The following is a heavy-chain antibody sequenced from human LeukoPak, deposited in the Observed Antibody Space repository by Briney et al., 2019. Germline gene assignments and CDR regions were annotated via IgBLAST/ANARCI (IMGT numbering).Heavy chain of an antibody. Sequence: TGGSLRLSCAASGFTFDDYAMHWVRQVPGRGLEWVAGVNWSGDSVGYADSVKGRFTISRDKAKTSLYLQMNSLKTEDTALYFCAKDYRRTTADDMGYYGMDVWGQGTTVTVSS. CDR2: VNWSGDSV. CDR1: GFTFDDYA. D-gene: IGHD1-1*01. V-gene: IGHV3-9*01. CDR3: AKDYRRTTADDMGYYGMDV. J-gene: IGHJ6*02.